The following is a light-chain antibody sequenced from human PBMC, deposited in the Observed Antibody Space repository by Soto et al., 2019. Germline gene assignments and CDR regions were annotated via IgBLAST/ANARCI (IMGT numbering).Light chain of an antibody. CDR1: QSVSSY. CDR3: QQFSSYPLT. V-gene: IGKV3-20*01. J-gene: IGKJ4*01. CDR2: DAS. Sequence: EIVMTQPPATLSVSPGERATLSCRASQSVSSYLAWYQQKPGQAPRLLIYDASSRATGIPDRFSGGGSGTDFTLTISRLEPEDFAVYYCQQFSSYPLTFGGGTKVDIK.